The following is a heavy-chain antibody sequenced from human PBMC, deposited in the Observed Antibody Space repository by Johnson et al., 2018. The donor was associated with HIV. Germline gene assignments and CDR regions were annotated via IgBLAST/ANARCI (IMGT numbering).Heavy chain of an antibody. D-gene: IGHD1-26*01. V-gene: IGHV3-11*04. CDR1: GFTFSDYY. J-gene: IGHJ3*02. CDR2: ISSSGSTI. Sequence: QVQLVESGGGVVQPGRSLRLSCAASGFTFSDYYMSWIRQAPGKGLEWVSYISSSGSTIYYADSVKGRFTISRDNTKNTLYLQMNSLRAEDTAVYYCAKDQWEQTLNAFDIWGQGTMVTVSS. CDR3: AKDQWEQTLNAFDI.